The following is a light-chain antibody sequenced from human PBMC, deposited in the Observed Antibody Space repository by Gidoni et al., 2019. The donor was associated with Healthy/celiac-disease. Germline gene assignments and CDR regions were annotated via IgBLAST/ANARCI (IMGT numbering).Light chain of an antibody. CDR1: QSVSSY. J-gene: IGKJ4*01. V-gene: IGKV3-11*01. CDR2: DAS. Sequence: DTVLTQSPATLSLSPGERATLSCRASQSVSSYLAWYQQKPGKAPRLLIYDASNRATGIPARFSGSGSGTDFTLTISSLEPEDFAVYYCQQRSNWPLTFGGGTKVEIK. CDR3: QQRSNWPLT.